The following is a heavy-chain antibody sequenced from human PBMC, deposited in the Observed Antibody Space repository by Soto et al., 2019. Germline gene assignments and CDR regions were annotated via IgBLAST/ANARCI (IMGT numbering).Heavy chain of an antibody. Sequence: QVQLQESGPGLVKPSETLSLTCAVSGDSISTCYCMWIRQPPGKGLESIGYLYYGRSANYNPSLTSRVTLSVDTSTNQCSLTLSSMTAADTAVYYCALRSMAVVPEYWGQGTLVTVSS. V-gene: IGHV4-59*01. CDR3: ALRSMAVVPEY. D-gene: IGHD3-22*01. CDR2: LYYGRSA. CDR1: GDSISTCY. J-gene: IGHJ4*02.